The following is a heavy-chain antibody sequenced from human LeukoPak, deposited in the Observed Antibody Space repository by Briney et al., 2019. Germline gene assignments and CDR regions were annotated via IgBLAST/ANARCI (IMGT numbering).Heavy chain of an antibody. Sequence: TSGTLSLTCAVSGGSISSSNWWSWVRQPPGKGLEWIGEIYHSGSTNYNPSLKSRVTISVDTSKNQFSLKLSSVTAADTAVYYCAREVGQWLPRGYWGQGTLVTVSS. CDR3: AREVGQWLPRGY. J-gene: IGHJ4*02. D-gene: IGHD6-19*01. CDR2: IYHSGST. CDR1: GGSISSSNW. V-gene: IGHV4-4*02.